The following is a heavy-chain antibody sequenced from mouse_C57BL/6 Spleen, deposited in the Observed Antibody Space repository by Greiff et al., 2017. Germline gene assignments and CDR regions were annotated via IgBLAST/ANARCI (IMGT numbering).Heavy chain of an antibody. D-gene: IGHD1-1*01. CDR1: GYSITSGYY. V-gene: IGHV3-6*01. Sequence: ESGPGLVKPSQSLSLTCSVTGYSITSGYYWNWIRQFPGNKLEWMGYISYDGSNNYNPSLKNRISITRDTSKNQFFLKLNSVTTEDTATYYCARDQDYYGSPWFAYWGQGTLVTVSA. CDR2: ISYDGSN. J-gene: IGHJ3*01. CDR3: ARDQDYYGSPWFAY.